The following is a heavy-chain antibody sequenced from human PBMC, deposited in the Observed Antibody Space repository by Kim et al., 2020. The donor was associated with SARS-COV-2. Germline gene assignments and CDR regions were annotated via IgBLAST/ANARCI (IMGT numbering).Heavy chain of an antibody. J-gene: IGHJ4*02. CDR2: IYYSGST. D-gene: IGHD3-22*01. CDR3: ARRPDLGYYDSSGYYDY. V-gene: IGHV4-39*01. CDR1: GGSISSSSYY. Sequence: SETLSLTCTVSGGSISSSSYYWGWIRQPPGKGLEWIGSIYYSGSTYYNPSLKSRVTISVDTSKNQFSLKLSSVTAADTAVYYCARRPDLGYYDSSGYYDYWGQGTLVTVSS.